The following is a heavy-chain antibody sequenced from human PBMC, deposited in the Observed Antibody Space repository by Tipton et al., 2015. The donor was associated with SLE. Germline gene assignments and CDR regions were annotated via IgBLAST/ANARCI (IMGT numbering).Heavy chain of an antibody. CDR2: IFHSGSA. J-gene: IGHJ5*02. Sequence: TLSLTCTVSGGSLSSGDYSWSWVRQPPGKGLEWIGHIFHSGSAYYNPSLKSRVTISVDTSKNQLSLKVSSVTAADTAADYCARELGEQWLERNNWFDPWGQGTLVTVSS. CDR3: ARELGEQWLERNNWFDP. CDR1: GGSLSSGDYS. D-gene: IGHD6-19*01. V-gene: IGHV4-30-2*01.